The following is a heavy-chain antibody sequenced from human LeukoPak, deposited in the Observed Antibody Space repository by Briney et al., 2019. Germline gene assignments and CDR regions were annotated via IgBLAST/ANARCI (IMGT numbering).Heavy chain of an antibody. Sequence: KTSETLSLTCTVSGGSISGYIWSWIRQSPGKGLEWIAYIYDNGNTNNNPSLKSRVTISVDRSKNQFSLKLSSVTAADTAVYYCARGGSYYDSRAAFDPWGQGTLVTVSS. D-gene: IGHD3-22*01. CDR1: GGSISGYI. CDR2: IYDNGNT. V-gene: IGHV4-59*12. J-gene: IGHJ5*02. CDR3: ARGGSYYDSRAAFDP.